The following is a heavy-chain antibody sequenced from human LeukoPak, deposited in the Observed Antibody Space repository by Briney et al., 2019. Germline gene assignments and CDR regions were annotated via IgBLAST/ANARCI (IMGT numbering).Heavy chain of an antibody. CDR1: GGSISDGGYY. CDR2: IYDSGST. V-gene: IGHV4-31*03. CDR3: ARNTGIAAAGNPSYYYYYYMDV. D-gene: IGHD6-13*01. J-gene: IGHJ6*03. Sequence: SQTLSLTCTVSGGSISDGGYYWSWIRQHPGKGLEWIGCIYDSGSTFYNPSLKSRVTISMHTSKKQFSLRLSSATAADTVVYYCARNTGIAAAGNPSYYYYYYMDVWGKGTTVTVSS.